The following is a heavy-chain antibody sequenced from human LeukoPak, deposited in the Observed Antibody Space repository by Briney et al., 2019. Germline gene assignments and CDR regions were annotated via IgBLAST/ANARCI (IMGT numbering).Heavy chain of an antibody. J-gene: IGHJ4*02. Sequence: GESLKISCKASGYSFTTYWIGWVLQMPGKGLEWMGIIYPGDSDTRYSPSFQGQVTISADKSISTAYLQWSSLKASDTAMYYCARHGAVAAAGTEYWGQGTLVTVSS. D-gene: IGHD6-13*01. CDR1: GYSFTTYW. V-gene: IGHV5-51*01. CDR2: IYPGDSDT. CDR3: ARHGAVAAAGTEY.